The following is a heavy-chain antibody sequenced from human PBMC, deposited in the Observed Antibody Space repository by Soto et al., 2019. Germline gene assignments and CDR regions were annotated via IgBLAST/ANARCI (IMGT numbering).Heavy chain of an antibody. CDR1: GFTFSAYG. V-gene: IGHV3-30*18. CDR3: ANGFSCSVVDY. Sequence: QVQLVESGGGVVQPGRSLRLSCAASGFTFSAYGMHWVRQAPGKGLEWVAVISYDGSNKYYADSVKGRVTISRDNSKNTLYLQMSSMRPEDTAVYYCANGFSCSVVDYWGQGALVTVSS. CDR2: ISYDGSNK. J-gene: IGHJ4*02. D-gene: IGHD6-25*01.